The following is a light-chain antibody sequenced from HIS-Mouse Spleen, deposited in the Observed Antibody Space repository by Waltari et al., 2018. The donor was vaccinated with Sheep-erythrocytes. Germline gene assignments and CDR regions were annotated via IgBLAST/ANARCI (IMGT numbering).Light chain of an antibody. J-gene: IGLJ3*02. V-gene: IGLV2-23*01. Sequence: QSALTQPASVSGSPGQSITISCTGTSSDVGSYNLVSWYQQHPGKAPKLMIYEGSKRASGVSNRFSGSRSGKTACLTISGLQAEDEADYYCCSYAGSSTPWVFGGGTKLTVL. CDR1: SSDVGSYNL. CDR3: CSYAGSSTPWV. CDR2: EGS.